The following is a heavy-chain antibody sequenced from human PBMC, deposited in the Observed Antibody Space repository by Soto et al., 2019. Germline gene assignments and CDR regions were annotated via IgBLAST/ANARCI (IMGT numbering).Heavy chain of an antibody. CDR3: AKDGLKIKTTLLWFGELPNWWFDP. CDR2: ISYDGSNK. J-gene: IGHJ5*02. CDR1: GVTFRSYG. V-gene: IGHV3-30*18. Sequence: GGSLRLSCAASGVTFRSYGMHWVRQAPGKGLEWVAVISYDGSNKYYADSVKGRFTISRDNSKNTLYLQMNSLRAEDTAVYYCAKDGLKIKTTLLWFGELPNWWFDPWGQGT. D-gene: IGHD3-10*01.